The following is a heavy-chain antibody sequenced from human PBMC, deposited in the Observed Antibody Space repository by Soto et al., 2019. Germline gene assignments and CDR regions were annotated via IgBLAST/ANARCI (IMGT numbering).Heavy chain of an antibody. CDR1: GYTFTGYY. CDR3: ARDSSSTWWGSWY. CDR2: INPNSGGT. V-gene: IGHV1-2*04. Sequence: ASVKVSCKASGYTFTGYYMHWVRQAPGQGLEWMGWINPNSGGTNYAQKFQGWVTMTRGTSISTAYMELSRLRSDDTAVYYCARDSSSTWWGSWYWGQGTLVTVSS. J-gene: IGHJ4*02. D-gene: IGHD6-13*01.